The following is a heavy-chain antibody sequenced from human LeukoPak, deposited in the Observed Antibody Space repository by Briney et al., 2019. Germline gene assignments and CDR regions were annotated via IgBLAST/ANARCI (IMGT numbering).Heavy chain of an antibody. CDR2: ISYDGSNK. D-gene: IGHD5-12*01. J-gene: IGHJ5*02. Sequence: GGSLRLSCAASGFTFSSYAMHWVRQAPGKGLEWVAVISYDGSNKYYADSVKGRFTISRDNSKNTLYLQMNSLRAEDTAVYYCARDLIPYSGYDSWFDPWGQGTLVTVSS. CDR3: ARDLIPYSGYDSWFDP. V-gene: IGHV3-30*04. CDR1: GFTFSSYA.